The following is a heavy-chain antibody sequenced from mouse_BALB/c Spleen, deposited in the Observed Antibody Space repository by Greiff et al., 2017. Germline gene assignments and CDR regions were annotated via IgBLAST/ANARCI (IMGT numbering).Heavy chain of an antibody. D-gene: IGHD2-14*01. CDR1: GYTFTSYY. Sequence: QVQLQQSGAELVKPGASVKLSCKASGYTFTSYYMYWVKQRPGQGLEWIGEINPSNGGTNFNEKFKSKATLTVDKSSSTAYMQLSSLTSEAAAVYYCARRGYNERYQYCFDYWGQGTTLTVSS. J-gene: IGHJ2*01. CDR2: INPSNGGT. CDR3: ARRGYNERYQYCFDY. V-gene: IGHV1S81*02.